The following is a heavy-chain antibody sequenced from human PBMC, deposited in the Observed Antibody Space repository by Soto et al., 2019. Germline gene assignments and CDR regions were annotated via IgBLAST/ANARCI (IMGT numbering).Heavy chain of an antibody. D-gene: IGHD5-18*01. V-gene: IGHV1-18*01. CDR2: ISAYNGNT. J-gene: IGHJ6*03. CDR1: GYTFTSYG. Sequence: QVQLVQSGAEVKKPGASVKVSCKASGYTFTSYGISWVRQAPGQGLEWMGWISAYNGNTNYAQKLQGRVTMTTDTSTSTAYMELRSLRSDDTAVYYCARDHQTWIQLGSPNYYYYMDVWGKGTTVTVSS. CDR3: ARDHQTWIQLGSPNYYYYMDV.